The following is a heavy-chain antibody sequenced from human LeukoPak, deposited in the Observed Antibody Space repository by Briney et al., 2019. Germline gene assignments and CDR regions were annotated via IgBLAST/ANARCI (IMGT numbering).Heavy chain of an antibody. V-gene: IGHV3-21*01. CDR1: GFSFSSHG. D-gene: IGHD5-18*01. CDR2: ISTGSVHI. Sequence: GGTLRLSCAASGFSFSSHGMNWVRQAPGKGLEWVSSISTGSVHIHYADSLKGRFTISRDNAKNSLYLQINSLRADDTAVYYCARDWGTAMVYYFDYWGQGTLVTVSS. J-gene: IGHJ4*02. CDR3: ARDWGTAMVYYFDY.